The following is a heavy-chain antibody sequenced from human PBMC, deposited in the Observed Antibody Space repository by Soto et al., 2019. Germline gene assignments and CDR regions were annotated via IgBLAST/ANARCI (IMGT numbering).Heavy chain of an antibody. J-gene: IGHJ5*02. CDR1: GGTFSSYA. CDR2: IIPIFGTA. V-gene: IGHV1-69*12. D-gene: IGHD2-21*02. CDR3: ARGPAVSVVVTATRRNHWFGP. Sequence: QVQLVQSGAEVKKPGSSVKVSCKASGGTFSSYAISWVRQAPGQGLEWMGGIIPIFGTANYAQKFQGRVTITADESTSTAYMELSRLRSEAPAVYYCARGPAVSVVVTATRRNHWFGPWGPGTLVTVSP.